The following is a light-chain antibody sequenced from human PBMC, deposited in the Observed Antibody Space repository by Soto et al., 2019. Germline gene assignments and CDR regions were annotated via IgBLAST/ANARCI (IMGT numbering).Light chain of an antibody. V-gene: IGLV2-14*01. Sequence: QSVLTQPASVSGSPGQSIIISCTGTSGDVGGYNYVSWYQQYPGKVPKLMIYEVTYRPSGVSYRFSGSKSGNTASLTISGLQAEDEADYYCSSYTCSSTLVFGTGTKVTVL. CDR3: SSYTCSSTLV. CDR1: SGDVGGYNY. CDR2: EVT. J-gene: IGLJ1*01.